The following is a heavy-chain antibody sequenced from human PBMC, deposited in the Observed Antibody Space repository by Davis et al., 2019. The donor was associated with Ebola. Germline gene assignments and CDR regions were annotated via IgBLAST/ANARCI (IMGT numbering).Heavy chain of an antibody. CDR2: IRSDGSDK. V-gene: IGHV3-30*02. Sequence: GESLKISCAASGFTFSNYAIHWVRQAPGKGLEWAALIRSDGSDKYYADSVKDRFSISRDNSRNTVYLQVNSLRPEDTAVYFCAKADSPNGWFLGSWGQGTLVTVSS. CDR1: GFTFSNYA. D-gene: IGHD6-19*01. J-gene: IGHJ5*02. CDR3: AKADSPNGWFLGS.